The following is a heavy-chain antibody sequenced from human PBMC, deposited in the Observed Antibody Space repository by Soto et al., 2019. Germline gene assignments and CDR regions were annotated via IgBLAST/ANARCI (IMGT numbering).Heavy chain of an antibody. D-gene: IGHD4-17*01. CDR2: IYYSGST. Sequence: TSETLSLTCTVSGGSISSCGYYWSWIRQHPGKGLEWIGYIYYSGSTYYNPSLKSRVTISVDTSKNQFSLKLSSVTAADTAVYYCARGVTTVTTFDYWGQGTLVTVSS. J-gene: IGHJ4*02. V-gene: IGHV4-31*03. CDR3: ARGVTTVTTFDY. CDR1: GGSISSCGYY.